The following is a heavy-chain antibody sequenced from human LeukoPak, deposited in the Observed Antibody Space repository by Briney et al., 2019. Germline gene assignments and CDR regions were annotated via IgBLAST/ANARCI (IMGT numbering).Heavy chain of an antibody. CDR1: RFSFSNYW. CDR3: ARDIVSGSGSLDY. Sequence: GGSLRLSCAASRFSFSNYWMHWVRQTPGKGLVWVSRVKSDGSNPSYADSVKGRFTISRDNAENMLYLQMNTLGAEDTAVYYCARDIVSGSGSLDYWGQGTLVTVSS. CDR2: VKSDGSNP. J-gene: IGHJ4*02. V-gene: IGHV3-74*01. D-gene: IGHD3-10*01.